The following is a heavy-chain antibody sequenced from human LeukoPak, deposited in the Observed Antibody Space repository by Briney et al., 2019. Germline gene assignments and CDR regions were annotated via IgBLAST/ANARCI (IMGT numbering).Heavy chain of an antibody. Sequence: PSETLSLTCTVSGGSISSYYWSWIRQPPGTGLEWIGYIYYSGSTNYNPSLKSRVTISVDTSKNQFSLKLNSVTAADTAVYYCARVKGLITMVRAQNYYYGMDVWGQGTTVTVSS. J-gene: IGHJ6*02. D-gene: IGHD3-10*01. CDR1: GGSISSYY. CDR3: ARVKGLITMVRAQNYYYGMDV. CDR2: IYYSGST. V-gene: IGHV4-59*01.